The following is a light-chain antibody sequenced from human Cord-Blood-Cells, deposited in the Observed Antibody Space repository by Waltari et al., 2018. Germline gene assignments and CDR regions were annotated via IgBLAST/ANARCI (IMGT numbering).Light chain of an antibody. CDR3: QQSYSTPYS. V-gene: IGKV1-39*01. J-gene: IGKJ2*03. CDR2: AAS. CDR1: QSISSY. Sequence: IQMTQSPSSLSASVGDRVTITCRASQSISSYLNLYQQKPGKAPKLLIYAASSLQSGVPSRFSGSGSGTDFTLIISSLQPEDFATYYCQQSYSTPYSFGQGTKLEIK.